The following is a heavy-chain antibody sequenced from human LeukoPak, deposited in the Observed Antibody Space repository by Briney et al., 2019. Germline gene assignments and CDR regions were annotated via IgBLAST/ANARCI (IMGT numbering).Heavy chain of an antibody. CDR3: ARFFVVVPAAIDPYYFDY. V-gene: IGHV3-21*01. D-gene: IGHD2-2*02. J-gene: IGHJ4*02. CDR2: ISSSSSYI. CDR1: GVTFSSYS. Sequence: GGSLRLSCAASGVTFSSYSMNWVRQAPGKGLEWVSSISSSSSYIYYADSVKGRFTISRDNAKNSLYLQMNSLRAEDTAVYYCARFFVVVPAAIDPYYFDYWGQGTLVTVSS.